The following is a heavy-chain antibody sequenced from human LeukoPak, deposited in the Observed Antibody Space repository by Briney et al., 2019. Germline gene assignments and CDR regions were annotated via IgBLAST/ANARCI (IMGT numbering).Heavy chain of an antibody. V-gene: IGHV3-48*03. Sequence: PGGSLRLSCAASGFTFSSYEMNWVRQAPGKGLEWVSFISNNGDTITYVDSVKGRFTISRDNAKNSLYLQMNSLRAEDTAVYYCARALNWNHGDYWGQGTLVTVSS. D-gene: IGHD1-14*01. J-gene: IGHJ4*02. CDR1: GFTFSSYE. CDR3: ARALNWNHGDY. CDR2: ISNNGDTI.